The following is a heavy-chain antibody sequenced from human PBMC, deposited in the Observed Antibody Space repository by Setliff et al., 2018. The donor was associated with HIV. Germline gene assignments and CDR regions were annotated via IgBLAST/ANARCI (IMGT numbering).Heavy chain of an antibody. CDR1: AYFVSTDYF. D-gene: IGHD2-8*02. J-gene: IGHJ4*02. CDR2: MYHYGNT. CDR3: ARVASGQYFDS. Sequence: SETLSLTCDVSAYFVSTDYFWAWVRQPPGKGLEWIGSMYHYGNTNYSPSLKSRVAISVDTSKNQFSLTLTSATAADTAVYFCARVASGQYFDSWGQGTLVTVSS. V-gene: IGHV4-38-2*01.